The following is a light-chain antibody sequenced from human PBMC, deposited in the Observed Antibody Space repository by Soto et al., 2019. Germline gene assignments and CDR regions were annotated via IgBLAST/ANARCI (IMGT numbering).Light chain of an antibody. J-gene: IGKJ1*01. V-gene: IGKV1-8*01. CDR3: QQYYSYPRT. Sequence: AIRMTQSPSSFSASTGDRVTITCRASQGISSYLAWYQQKPGKAPKLLIYAASTLQSGVPSRFSGSGSGTDFTLTSSCLQSEDFATYYWQQYYSYPRTFGQGTKVEIK. CDR1: QGISSY. CDR2: AAS.